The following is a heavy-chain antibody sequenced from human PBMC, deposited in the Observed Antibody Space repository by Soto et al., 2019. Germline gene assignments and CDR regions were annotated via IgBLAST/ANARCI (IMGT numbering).Heavy chain of an antibody. CDR1: GDSISSSSFY. V-gene: IGHV4-39*01. D-gene: IGHD1-26*01. CDR2: IFHTGAT. CDR3: ARRRIVPTTNFDY. J-gene: IGHJ4*02. Sequence: PSETLSLTCTVSGDSISSSSFYWGWIRQPPGKGLEWIGHIFHTGATYQNPTLKSRPRMSVDTSKNQFSLNPSSVTATDTAVYYCARRRIVPTTNFDYWGQGTLVTVSS.